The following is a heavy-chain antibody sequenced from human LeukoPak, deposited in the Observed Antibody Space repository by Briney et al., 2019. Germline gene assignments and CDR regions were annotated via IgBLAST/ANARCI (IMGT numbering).Heavy chain of an antibody. CDR3: ARGIRRGRYFDWLTKTDAFDI. J-gene: IGHJ3*02. V-gene: IGHV4-34*01. D-gene: IGHD3-9*01. Sequence: PSETLSLTCSVSGGSISSYSWSWIRQPPGKGLEWIGEINHSGSTNYNPSLKSRVTISVDTSKNQFSLKLSSVTAADTAVYYCARGIRRGRYFDWLTKTDAFDIWGQGTMVTVSS. CDR2: INHSGST. CDR1: GGSISSYS.